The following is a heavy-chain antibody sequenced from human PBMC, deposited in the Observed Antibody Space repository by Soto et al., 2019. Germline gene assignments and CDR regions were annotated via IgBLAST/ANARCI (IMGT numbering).Heavy chain of an antibody. CDR3: ARQNNVVVVAAREDAFDI. CDR2: IYPGDSDT. Sequence: PGESLKISCKGSGYSFTSYWIGWVRQMPGKGLEWMGIIYPGDSDTRYSPSFQGQVTISADKSISTAYLQWSGLKASDTAMYYCARQNNVVVVAAREDAFDIWGQGTMVTVSS. D-gene: IGHD2-15*01. J-gene: IGHJ3*02. V-gene: IGHV5-51*01. CDR1: GYSFTSYW.